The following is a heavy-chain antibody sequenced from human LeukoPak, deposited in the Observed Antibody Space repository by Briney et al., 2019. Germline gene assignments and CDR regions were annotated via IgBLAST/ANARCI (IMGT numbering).Heavy chain of an antibody. CDR1: APTLTTYA. V-gene: IGHV1-69*04. CDR3: AIIESSGWYSNFDY. Sequence: SVKVSCNAPAPTLTTYAISCLRQAPGQGLEWMGRIIPILGIANYAQKFQGRVTITADKSTSTAYMELSCLTSEHTAVYYCAIIESSGWYSNFDYWGQGTLVTVSS. CDR2: IIPILGIA. J-gene: IGHJ4*02. D-gene: IGHD6-19*01.